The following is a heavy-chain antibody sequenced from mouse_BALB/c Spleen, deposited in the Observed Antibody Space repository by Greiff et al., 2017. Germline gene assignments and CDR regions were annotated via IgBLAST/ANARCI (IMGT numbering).Heavy chain of an antibody. CDR1: GFTFSSFG. CDR3: ATGNSLLRLPYAMDY. CDR2: ISSGSSTI. J-gene: IGHJ4*01. D-gene: IGHD1-2*01. V-gene: IGHV5-17*02. Sequence: EVKLVESGGGLVQPGGSRKLSCAASGFTFSSFGMHWVRQAPEKGLEWVAYISSGSSTIYYADTVKGRFTISRDNPKNTLFLQMTSLRSEDTAMYYCATGNSLLRLPYAMDYWGQGTSVTVSS.